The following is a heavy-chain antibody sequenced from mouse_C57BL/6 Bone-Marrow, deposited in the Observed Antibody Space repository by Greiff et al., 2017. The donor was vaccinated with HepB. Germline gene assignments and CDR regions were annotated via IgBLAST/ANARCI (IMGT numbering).Heavy chain of an antibody. V-gene: IGHV1-64*01. D-gene: IGHD2-5*01. J-gene: IGHJ2*01. CDR1: GYTFTSYW. CDR2: IHPNSGST. CDR3: ARGAYYSKFDY. Sequence: QVQLQQPGAELVKPGASVKLSCKASGYTFTSYWMHWVKQRPGQGLEWIGMIHPNSGSTNYNEKFKSKATLTVDKSSSTAFMQLSSLTSEDSAVYYCARGAYYSKFDYWGQGTTLTVSS.